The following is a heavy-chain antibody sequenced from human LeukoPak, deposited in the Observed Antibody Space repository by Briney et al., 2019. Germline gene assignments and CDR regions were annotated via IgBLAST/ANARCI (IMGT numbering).Heavy chain of an antibody. CDR1: GFTFSSYS. J-gene: IGHJ4*02. CDR2: ISGSGDDT. Sequence: GGSLRLSCAASGFTFSSYSMNWVRQAPGKGLEWVSVISGSGDDTYYADSVKGRFTISRDNSKNTLYLQMNSLSAEDTAVYYCAKEARSGFYYFDYWGQGTLVTVSS. D-gene: IGHD6-19*01. V-gene: IGHV3-23*01. CDR3: AKEARSGFYYFDY.